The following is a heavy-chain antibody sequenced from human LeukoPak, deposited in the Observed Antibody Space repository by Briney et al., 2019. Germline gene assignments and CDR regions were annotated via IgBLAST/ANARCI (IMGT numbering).Heavy chain of an antibody. Sequence: GGSLRLSCAAPGFTFSSYGMSWVRQAPGKGLEWVSAISGSGGSTYYADSVKGRFTISRDNSKNTLYLQMDSLRAEDTAVYYCAKGGYYDSSGYAHWGQGTLVTVSS. CDR2: ISGSGGST. CDR1: GFTFSSYG. J-gene: IGHJ4*02. D-gene: IGHD3-22*01. CDR3: AKGGYYDSSGYAH. V-gene: IGHV3-23*01.